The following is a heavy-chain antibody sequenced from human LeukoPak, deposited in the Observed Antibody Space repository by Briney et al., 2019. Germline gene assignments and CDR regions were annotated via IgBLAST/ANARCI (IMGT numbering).Heavy chain of an antibody. CDR2: IKQDGSEK. CDR3: AKGGYSSGWYGGHYYYYGMDV. Sequence: PGGSLRLSCAASGFTFSSYWMSWVRQAPGKGLEWVANIKQDGSEKYYADSVKGRFTISRDNSKNTLYLQMNSLRAEDTAVYYCAKGGYSSGWYGGHYYYYGMDVWGQGTTVTVSS. D-gene: IGHD6-19*01. V-gene: IGHV3-7*01. CDR1: GFTFSSYW. J-gene: IGHJ6*02.